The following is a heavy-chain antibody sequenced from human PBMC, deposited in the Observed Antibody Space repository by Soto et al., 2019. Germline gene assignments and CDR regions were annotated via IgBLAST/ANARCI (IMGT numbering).Heavy chain of an antibody. J-gene: IGHJ3*02. CDR2: MSHSGGT. Sequence: QVQLQQWGAGLLKPLETLSLTCAVFGGSVNSGNYYWSWIRQPPGKGLEWIGEMSHSGGTHFNPSLKSRVTISVDTSKNQFSLKMSSVTAADTALYYCARVERGTATTVVDAFDIWGPGTMLTVSS. CDR3: ARVERGTATTVVDAFDI. D-gene: IGHD1-1*01. V-gene: IGHV4-34*01. CDR1: GGSVNSGNYY.